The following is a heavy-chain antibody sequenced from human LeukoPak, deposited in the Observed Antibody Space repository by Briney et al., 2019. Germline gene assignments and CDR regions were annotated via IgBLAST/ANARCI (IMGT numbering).Heavy chain of an antibody. Sequence: SVKVSCKASEYTFTGYYMHWVRQAPGQGLEWMGWINPNSGGTNYAQKFQGRVTMTRDTSISTAYMGLSRLRSDDTAVYYCARVCTGGDCYPLYYFDYWGQGTLVTVSS. D-gene: IGHD2-21*02. CDR1: EYTFTGYY. CDR3: ARVCTGGDCYPLYYFDY. J-gene: IGHJ4*02. CDR2: INPNSGGT. V-gene: IGHV1-2*02.